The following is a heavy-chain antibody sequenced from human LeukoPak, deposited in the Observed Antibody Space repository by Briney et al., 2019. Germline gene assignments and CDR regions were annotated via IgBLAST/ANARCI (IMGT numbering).Heavy chain of an antibody. V-gene: IGHV4-34*01. D-gene: IGHD3-9*01. J-gene: IGHJ4*02. CDR3: ARVFDILTGYYSGFLPRRRPRFDN. CDR1: GGSFSGYY. Sequence: PSETLSLTCAVYGGSFSGYYWSWIRQPPGKGLEWIGEINHSGSTNYNPSLKSRVTISVDTSKNQFSLKLSSVTAADTAVYYCARVFDILTGYYSGFLPRRRPRFDNWGRGTLVTVSS. CDR2: INHSGST.